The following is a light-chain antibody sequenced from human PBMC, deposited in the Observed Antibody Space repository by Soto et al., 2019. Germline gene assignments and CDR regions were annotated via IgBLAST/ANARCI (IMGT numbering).Light chain of an antibody. CDR2: SNN. J-gene: IGLJ2*01. CDR1: SSNIGSNT. V-gene: IGLV1-44*01. CDR3: AAWDDSLNALV. Sequence: QSVLTQPPSASGTPGQRVTISCSGSSSNIGSNTVNWYQQLPGTAPKLLIYSNNQRPSGVPDRFSGSKSGTSASLAISGLQSEDEADDYCAAWDDSLNALVFGGGTKLTVL.